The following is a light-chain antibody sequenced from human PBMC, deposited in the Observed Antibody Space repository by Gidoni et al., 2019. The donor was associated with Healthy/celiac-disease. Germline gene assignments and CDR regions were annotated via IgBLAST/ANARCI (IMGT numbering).Light chain of an antibody. CDR1: RSVSSY. CDR2: DAT. J-gene: IGKJ3*01. CDR3: QQRSNWPPLCT. Sequence: EIVLTQSPATLSLSPGARATLSCRASRSVSSYLALYQQKPGQAPRLLSYDATNRATGIPARFSGSGAGTDFTLTISSLEPEDFAVYYCQQRSNWPPLCTFGPGTKVDIK. V-gene: IGKV3-11*01.